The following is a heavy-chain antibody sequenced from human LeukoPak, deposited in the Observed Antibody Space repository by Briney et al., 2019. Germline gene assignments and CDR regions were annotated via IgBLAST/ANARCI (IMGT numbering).Heavy chain of an antibody. V-gene: IGHV3-30*04. Sequence: GRSLRLSCAASGFTFSSYAMHWVRQAPGKGLEWVAFIRYDGSNKYYADSVKGRFTISRDNSKNTLYLQMNSLRAEDTAVYYCARDGSPPGDYWGQGTLVTVSS. CDR3: ARDGSPPGDY. CDR2: IRYDGSNK. D-gene: IGHD1-26*01. J-gene: IGHJ4*02. CDR1: GFTFSSYA.